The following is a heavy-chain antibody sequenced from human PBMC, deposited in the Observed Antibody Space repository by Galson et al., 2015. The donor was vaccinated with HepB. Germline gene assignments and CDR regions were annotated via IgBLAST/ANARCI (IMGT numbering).Heavy chain of an antibody. CDR3: AXGANWGXGPGAFDL. J-gene: IGHJ3*01. CDR1: GFTFRRSX. V-gene: IGHV3-33*01. Sequence: SLRLSCAASGFTFRRSXMHXXRQTXGKGLXXXAVIWHXGSNQFYAXXVKGRFTVSRDNSKNTLYLQMNSLRGXDTAMYFCAXGANWGXGPGAFDLWGRGTMVXVSS. CDR2: IWHXGSNQ. D-gene: IGHD7-27*01.